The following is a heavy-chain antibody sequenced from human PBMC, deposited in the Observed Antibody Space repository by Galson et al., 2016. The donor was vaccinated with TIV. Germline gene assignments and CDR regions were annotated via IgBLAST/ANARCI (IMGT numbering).Heavy chain of an antibody. CDR1: GYTFTTYA. Sequence: SVKVSCKASGYTFTTYAIHWVRQAPGHGLEWMGWINAGNGDTKYSQKFQGRVTISRDTSESTAYMELSSLTSEDPAMYYCARGATSDWPFDYWGQATLVTVSS. D-gene: IGHD6-19*01. V-gene: IGHV1-3*01. CDR2: INAGNGDT. J-gene: IGHJ4*02. CDR3: ARGATSDWPFDY.